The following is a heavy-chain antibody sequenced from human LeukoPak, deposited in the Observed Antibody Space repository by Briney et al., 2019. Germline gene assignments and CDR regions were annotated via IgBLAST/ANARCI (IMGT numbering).Heavy chain of an antibody. V-gene: IGHV4-38-2*02. CDR3: ARVRMGAYYYMDV. D-gene: IGHD3-16*01. Sequence: SETLSLTCTVSGYSISSGFCWGWIRQPPGKGLEWIGNIYHSGSTYYSPSLKSRVTISLDTSKNQFSLKLSSVTAADTAVYYCARVRMGAYYYMDVWGKGTTVTVSS. CDR1: GYSISSGFC. J-gene: IGHJ6*03. CDR2: IYHSGST.